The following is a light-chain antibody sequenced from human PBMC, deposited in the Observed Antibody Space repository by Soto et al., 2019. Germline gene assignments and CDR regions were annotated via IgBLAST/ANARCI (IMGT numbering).Light chain of an antibody. CDR1: QSVSSSY. Sequence: EIVLTQSPGTLSLSPGERATLSCRASQSVSSSYLAWYQQKPGQAPRLLIYGASSRATGIPDRFSGSGSGTDFTLTISRLEPEYFAVYYCQQYDSSPLTFGQGTKVEIK. V-gene: IGKV3-20*01. CDR2: GAS. J-gene: IGKJ1*01. CDR3: QQYDSSPLT.